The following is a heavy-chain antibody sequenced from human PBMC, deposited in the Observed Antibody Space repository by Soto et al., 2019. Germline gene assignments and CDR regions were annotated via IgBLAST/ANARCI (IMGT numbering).Heavy chain of an antibody. CDR3: ARDLGYYDSSGRRSAFDI. CDR2: ISSSSSYI. Sequence: GGSLRLSFAASGYTFSSYSMDWVRQAPGKGLEWVSSISSSSSYIYYADSVKGRFTISRDNAKNSLYLQMNGLRAEDTAVYYCARDLGYYDSSGRRSAFDIWGQGTMVTVSS. D-gene: IGHD3-22*01. J-gene: IGHJ3*02. V-gene: IGHV3-21*01. CDR1: GYTFSSYS.